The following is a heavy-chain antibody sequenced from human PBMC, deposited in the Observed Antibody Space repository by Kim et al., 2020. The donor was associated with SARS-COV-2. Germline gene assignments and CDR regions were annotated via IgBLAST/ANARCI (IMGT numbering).Heavy chain of an antibody. Sequence: SETLSLTCTVSGGSISSYYWSWIRQPPGKGLEWIGYIHYSGSTNYNPSLKSRVTISVDTSKNQFSLKLSSVTAADTAVYYCARALRGSGLVWRFDPWGQGTLVTVSS. CDR2: IHYSGST. CDR3: ARALRGSGLVWRFDP. CDR1: GGSISSYY. J-gene: IGHJ5*02. V-gene: IGHV4-59*13. D-gene: IGHD1-26*01.